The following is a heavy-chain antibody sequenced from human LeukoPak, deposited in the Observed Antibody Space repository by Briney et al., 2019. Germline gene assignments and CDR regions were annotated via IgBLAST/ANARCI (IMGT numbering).Heavy chain of an antibody. V-gene: IGHV3-49*03. CDR3: TRGCSGGSCYGTDWWFDP. CDR2: IRSKAYSGTA. Sequence: GGSLRLSCTASGFTFGDYAMSWFRQAPGKGLEWVGFIRSKAYSGTAEYAASVKGRFTISRDDSKSIAYLQMNSLKTEDTAVYYCTRGCSGGSCYGTDWWFDPWGQGTLVTVSS. J-gene: IGHJ5*02. D-gene: IGHD2-15*01. CDR1: GFTFGDYA.